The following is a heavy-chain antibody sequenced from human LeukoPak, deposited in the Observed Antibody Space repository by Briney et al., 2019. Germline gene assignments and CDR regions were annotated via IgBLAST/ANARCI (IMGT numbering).Heavy chain of an antibody. CDR1: GFTVSSNF. CDR2: IYRDGTT. D-gene: IGHD3-16*01. Sequence: PGGSLRLSCAASGFTVSSNFMTWVRQAPGKGLEWVSVIYRDGTTYYADSVKGRFTISRDTSKNTLDLQMNSLRAEDTAVYYCAKEVMETTFFDYWGQGTLVTVSS. V-gene: IGHV3-53*01. CDR3: AKEVMETTFFDY. J-gene: IGHJ4*02.